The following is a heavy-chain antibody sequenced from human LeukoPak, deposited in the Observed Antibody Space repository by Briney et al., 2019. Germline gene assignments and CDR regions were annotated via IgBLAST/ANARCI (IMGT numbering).Heavy chain of an antibody. Sequence: PGGSLRLSCAASGYTFSRYDMSCVRQAPGGGREWVSAICGSGDRTYYADSVKGRLTISRDNSKQTLYLQMNSLRAEDTAVYYCAKDTAALDHYDSSGYPQHWGQGTLVTVSS. CDR1: GYTFSRYD. J-gene: IGHJ1*01. D-gene: IGHD3-22*01. CDR3: AKDTAALDHYDSSGYPQH. V-gene: IGHV3-23*01. CDR2: ICGSGDRT.